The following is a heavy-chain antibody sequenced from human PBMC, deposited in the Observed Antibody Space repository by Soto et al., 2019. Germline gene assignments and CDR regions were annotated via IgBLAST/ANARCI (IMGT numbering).Heavy chain of an antibody. V-gene: IGHV3-48*02. Sequence: EVQLVESGGGLVQPGGSLRLSCAASGFTFNSYSMNWVRQAPGTGLEWVSYISSSSTTKYYTDAVKGRFTISRANAKNSLYLHMNSLRDDDTAVYDCARPSSGWENGFDAWGQGTLVTVS. CDR2: ISSSSTTK. CDR1: GFTFNSYS. CDR3: ARPSSGWENGFDA. D-gene: IGHD6-19*01. J-gene: IGHJ5*02.